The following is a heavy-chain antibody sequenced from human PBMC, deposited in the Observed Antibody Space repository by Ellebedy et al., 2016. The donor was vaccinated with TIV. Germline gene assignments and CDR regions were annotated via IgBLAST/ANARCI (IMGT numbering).Heavy chain of an antibody. Sequence: SETLSLTXTVSDGSMSSGAYYWSWIRQPAGKGLEWIGRIYISGTTDYNPSLKSRVTISVDTSKNQFSLKLSSVTAADTAVYYCARDSLGSSSSNDWFDPWGQGTLVTVSS. CDR1: DGSMSSGAYY. D-gene: IGHD6-13*01. V-gene: IGHV4-61*02. CDR3: ARDSLGSSSSNDWFDP. J-gene: IGHJ5*02. CDR2: IYISGTT.